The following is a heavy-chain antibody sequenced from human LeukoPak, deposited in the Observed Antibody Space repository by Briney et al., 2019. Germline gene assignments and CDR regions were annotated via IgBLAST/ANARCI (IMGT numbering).Heavy chain of an antibody. CDR1: GFTFGSYA. CDR2: ISGSGGST. D-gene: IGHD6-13*01. CDR3: AKNEAAAGRGYFDY. V-gene: IGHV3-23*01. J-gene: IGHJ4*02. Sequence: GGSLRLSCAASGFTFGSYAMSWVRQAPGKGLEWVSAISGSGGSTYYADSVKGRFTISRDNSKNTLYLQMNSLRAEDTAVYYCAKNEAAAGRGYFDYWGQGTLVTVSS.